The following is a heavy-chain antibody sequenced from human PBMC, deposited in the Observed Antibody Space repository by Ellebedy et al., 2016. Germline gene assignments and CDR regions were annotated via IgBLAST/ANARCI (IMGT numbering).Heavy chain of an antibody. J-gene: IGHJ4*02. V-gene: IGHV3-74*01. Sequence: GESLKISCAASGFTFRSYWIHWVRQVPGTGPVWVSRISPDGSSTAYADSVKGRFTISRDNAKNTLSLQMNSLRAEDTAVYYCARMLSYTSSSFSSFDSWGQGTLVTVSS. CDR2: ISPDGSST. CDR3: ARMLSYTSSSFSSFDS. CDR1: GFTFRSYW. D-gene: IGHD6-6*01.